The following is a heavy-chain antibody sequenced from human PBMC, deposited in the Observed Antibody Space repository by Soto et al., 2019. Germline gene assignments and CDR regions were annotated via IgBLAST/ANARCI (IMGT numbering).Heavy chain of an antibody. Sequence: QVQLVQSGAEVKKPGASVKVSCKASGYTFSRYSISWVRQAPGQGLEWMGWISAYNGDTNYEQQLQGRVTLTTDTSTSTAYMELRNLRSDDTAMYYCARDHAGSGWFRFDYWGQGTLVTVSS. D-gene: IGHD6-19*01. V-gene: IGHV1-18*01. CDR3: ARDHAGSGWFRFDY. CDR1: GYTFSRYS. CDR2: ISAYNGDT. J-gene: IGHJ4*02.